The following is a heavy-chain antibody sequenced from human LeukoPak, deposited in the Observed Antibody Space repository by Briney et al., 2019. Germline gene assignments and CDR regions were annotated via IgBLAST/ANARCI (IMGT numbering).Heavy chain of an antibody. CDR3: ARGGSWSRYFDY. V-gene: IGHV3-21*01. J-gene: IGHJ4*02. CDR2: ITSGSRYI. Sequence: GGSLRLSCAASGFTFSSYNMNWVRQAPGKGLEWVSSITSGSRYIYYADSVKGRFTISRDNAKNSLYLQMNSLRAEDTAVYYCARGGSWSRYFDYWGQGTLVTVSS. CDR1: GFTFSSYN. D-gene: IGHD6-13*01.